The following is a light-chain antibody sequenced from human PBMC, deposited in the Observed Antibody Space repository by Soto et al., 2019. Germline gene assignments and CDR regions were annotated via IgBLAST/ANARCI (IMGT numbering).Light chain of an antibody. CDR3: QSYDISLSVSYV. Sequence: QSVLTQPPPVSGAPGQRVTISCTGSSSNIGAGYDVHWYQQLPGTAPKLLIYGNTNRPSGVPDRFSGSKSGTSASLAITGLQAEDEADYYCQSYDISLSVSYVFGTGTRSPS. CDR2: GNT. V-gene: IGLV1-40*01. CDR1: SSNIGAGYD. J-gene: IGLJ1*01.